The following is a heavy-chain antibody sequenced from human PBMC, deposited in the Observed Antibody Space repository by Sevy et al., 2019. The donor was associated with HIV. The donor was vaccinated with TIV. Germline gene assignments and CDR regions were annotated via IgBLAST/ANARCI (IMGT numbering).Heavy chain of an antibody. CDR3: TPAGYGFDY. CDR1: GLTFSGSD. Sequence: GGSLRLSCAASGLTFSGSDMHWVRQASGKGLEWVGRIRSKAKNYATAYAASVKGRFTISRDDSKNTAYLQMNSLKTEDTAVYCCTPAGYGFDYWGQGTRVTVSS. CDR2: IRSKAKNYAT. J-gene: IGHJ4*02. V-gene: IGHV3-73*01. D-gene: IGHD5-18*01.